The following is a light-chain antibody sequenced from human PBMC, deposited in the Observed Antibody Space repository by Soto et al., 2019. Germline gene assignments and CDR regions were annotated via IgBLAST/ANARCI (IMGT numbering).Light chain of an antibody. V-gene: IGLV2-14*01. CDR3: SSYTSSSTLI. J-gene: IGLJ2*01. Sequence: QSVLTQPASVSGSPGQSITISCTGTSSDVGAYNSVSWYQQHPGKAPKLMIYEVSNRPSGVSNRFSGSKSGNTASLTISGLQAEDEADYYCSSYTSSSTLIFGGGTKLTVL. CDR1: SSDVGAYNS. CDR2: EVS.